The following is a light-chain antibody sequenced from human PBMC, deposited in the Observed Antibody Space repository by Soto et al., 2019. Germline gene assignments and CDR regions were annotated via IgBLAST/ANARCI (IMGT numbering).Light chain of an antibody. CDR3: HQRQSWPRT. CDR1: QAVNTR. Sequence: EIVFTQSPATLSSFPGDRVTLSCRASQAVNTRLAWYQHKPGQAPRLLIYLASNRAAGVPARFSGSGSGTDFTLTISNVEPEDFAVYYCHQRQSWPRTLGHGTKVDIK. V-gene: IGKV3-11*01. CDR2: LAS. J-gene: IGKJ1*01.